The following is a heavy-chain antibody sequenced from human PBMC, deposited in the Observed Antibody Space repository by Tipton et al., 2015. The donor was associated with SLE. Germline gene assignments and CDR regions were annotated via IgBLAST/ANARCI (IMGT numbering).Heavy chain of an antibody. CDR3: ARVAYDDFWSGYDDAFDI. CDR1: GGSISSSSYY. V-gene: IGHV4-61*01. Sequence: TLSLTCTVSGGSISSSSYYWSWIRQPPGKGLEWIGYIYYSGSTNYNPSLKSRVTISVDTSKNQFSLKLSSVTAADTAVYYCARVAYDDFWSGYDDAFDIWGQGTMVTVSS. J-gene: IGHJ3*02. CDR2: IYYSGST. D-gene: IGHD3-3*01.